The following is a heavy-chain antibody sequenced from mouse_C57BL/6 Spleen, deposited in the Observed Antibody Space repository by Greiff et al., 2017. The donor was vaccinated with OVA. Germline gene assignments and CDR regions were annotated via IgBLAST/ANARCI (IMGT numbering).Heavy chain of an antibody. Sequence: QVQLQQSGPGLVQPSQILSITCTVSGFSLTSYGVHWVRQSPGKGLEWLGVIWRGGSTDYNAAFMSRLSITKDNSKSQVFFKMNSLQADDTAIYYCAKNLETTVPYYAMDYWGQGTSVTVSS. CDR2: IWRGGST. CDR1: GFSLTSYG. J-gene: IGHJ4*01. V-gene: IGHV2-5*01. D-gene: IGHD1-1*01. CDR3: AKNLETTVPYYAMDY.